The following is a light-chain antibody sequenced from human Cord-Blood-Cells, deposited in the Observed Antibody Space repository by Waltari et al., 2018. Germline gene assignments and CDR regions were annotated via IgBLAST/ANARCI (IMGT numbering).Light chain of an antibody. V-gene: IGKV4-1*01. CDR2: WAS. Sequence: DIVMTQSPDSLAVSLGERATINCKSTQSVLYSSHNKNYLAWYQQKPGQPPKRLIYWASTRESGVPDRFSGSGSGTDFTLTISSLQAEDVAVYYCQQYYSTPPTFGQGTKLEIK. J-gene: IGKJ2*01. CDR1: QSVLYSSHNKNY. CDR3: QQYYSTPPT.